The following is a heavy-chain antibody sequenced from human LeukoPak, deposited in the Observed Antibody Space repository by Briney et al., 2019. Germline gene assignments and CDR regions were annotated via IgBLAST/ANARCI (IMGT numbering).Heavy chain of an antibody. CDR3: ARTYYYGSGSYSHYYGMDV. D-gene: IGHD3-10*01. Sequence: SVKVSCKASGGTFSSYAISWVRQAPGQGLEWMGGIIPIFGTANYAQKFQGRVTITADESTSTAYMELSSLRSEDTAVYYCARTYYYGSGSYSHYYGMDVWGQGTTVTVSS. V-gene: IGHV1-69*13. CDR1: GGTFSSYA. J-gene: IGHJ6*02. CDR2: IIPIFGTA.